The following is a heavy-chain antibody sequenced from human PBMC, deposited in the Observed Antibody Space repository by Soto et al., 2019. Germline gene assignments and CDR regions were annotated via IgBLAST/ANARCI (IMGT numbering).Heavy chain of an antibody. CDR1: GGTFSSYA. CDR2: IIPIFGTA. D-gene: IGHD2-15*01. CDR3: AREVLDCSGGSCYKKPPSDI. V-gene: IGHV1-69*01. J-gene: IGHJ3*02. Sequence: QVQLVQSGAEVKTPGSSVKVSCKASGGTFSSYAISWVRQAPGQGLEWMGGIIPIFGTANYAQKFKGRVTITADESTSTVYMELSSLRSEDAAVYYCAREVLDCSGGSCYKKPPSDIWGQGTMVTVSS.